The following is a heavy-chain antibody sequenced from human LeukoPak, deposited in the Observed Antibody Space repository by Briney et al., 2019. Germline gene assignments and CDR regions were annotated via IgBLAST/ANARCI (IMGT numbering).Heavy chain of an antibody. CDR3: ARDSRFGAITISGIIYENWFDT. Sequence: GSLRLSCTASGFTFGDYAMSWVRQAPGKGLEWIGSVSHSGYTYYNPSLASRVTLLVDISKNHLSVHLTSVTAADTAIYYCARDSRFGAITISGIIYENWFDTWGQGTHVTVSS. D-gene: IGHD3-3*01. CDR1: GFTFGDYA. J-gene: IGHJ5*02. V-gene: IGHV4-38-2*02. CDR2: VSHSGYT.